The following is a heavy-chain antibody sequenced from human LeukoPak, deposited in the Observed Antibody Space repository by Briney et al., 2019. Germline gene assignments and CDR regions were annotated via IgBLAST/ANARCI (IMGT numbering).Heavy chain of an antibody. V-gene: IGHV4-34*01. D-gene: IGHD3-10*01. CDR1: GFTFSDHY. CDR2: INHSGST. J-gene: IGHJ5*01. Sequence: GSLRLSCAASGFTFSDHYMDWVRQAPGKGLEWIGEINHSGSTNYNPSLKSRVTISVDTSKNQFSLKLSSVTAADTAVYYCARVGSAMWFDSWGQGTLVTVSS. CDR3: ARVGSAMWFDS.